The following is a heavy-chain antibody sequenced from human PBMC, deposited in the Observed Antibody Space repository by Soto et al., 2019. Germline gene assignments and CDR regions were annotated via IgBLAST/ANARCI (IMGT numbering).Heavy chain of an antibody. D-gene: IGHD6-19*01. Sequence: LFLTCAVYCEPRRSHSWNSIRQPPGKELEWVGEINHSGSTNYNPSLKSRATISVDTSKNQFSLKLTSVIAADTGVYYCAREDSSGWSGESMDVWGQGTTVTVSS. CDR2: INHSGST. V-gene: IGHV4-34*01. CDR1: CEPRRSHS. CDR3: AREDSSGWSGESMDV. J-gene: IGHJ6*02.